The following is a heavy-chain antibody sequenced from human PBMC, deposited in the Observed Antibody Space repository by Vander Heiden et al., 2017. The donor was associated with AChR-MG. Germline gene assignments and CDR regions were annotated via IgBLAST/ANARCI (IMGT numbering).Heavy chain of an antibody. CDR1: GYTFTSYA. Sequence: QVQLVQSGAEVKKPGASAKVSCKASGYTFTSYAMHWVRQAPGQRLEWMGWINAGNGNTKYSQKFQGRVTITRDTSASTAYMELSSLRSEDTAVYYCARSPPVTASYYYYGMDVWGQGTTVTVSS. D-gene: IGHD2-21*02. CDR3: ARSPPVTASYYYYGMDV. CDR2: INAGNGNT. V-gene: IGHV1-3*01. J-gene: IGHJ6*02.